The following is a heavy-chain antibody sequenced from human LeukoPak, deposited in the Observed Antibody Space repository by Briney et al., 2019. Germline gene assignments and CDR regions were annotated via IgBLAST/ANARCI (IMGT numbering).Heavy chain of an antibody. Sequence: SETLSLTCTVSGGSISSYWSWIRQSPGKGLEWIGYIYFTGTTNYNPSLKSRLTISIDTSRNQFSLKLSSATAANTAIYYCVNGGSYLTKWGQGTLVTVSS. D-gene: IGHD3-10*01. CDR3: VNGGSYLTK. J-gene: IGHJ4*02. V-gene: IGHV4-59*01. CDR1: GGSISSY. CDR2: IYFTGTT.